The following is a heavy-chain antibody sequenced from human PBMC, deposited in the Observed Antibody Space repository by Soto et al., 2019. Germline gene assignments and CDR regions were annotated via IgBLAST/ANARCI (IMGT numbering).Heavy chain of an antibody. CDR1: GGSFSGYY. Sequence: SETLSLTCAVYGGSFSGYYWSWIRQPPGKGLEWIGEINHSGSTNYNPSLKSRVTISVDTSKNQFSLKLSSVTAADTAVYYCARGRRNYDFWSGYTYNWFDPWGQGTLVTVSS. J-gene: IGHJ5*02. V-gene: IGHV4-34*01. D-gene: IGHD3-3*01. CDR3: ARGRRNYDFWSGYTYNWFDP. CDR2: INHSGST.